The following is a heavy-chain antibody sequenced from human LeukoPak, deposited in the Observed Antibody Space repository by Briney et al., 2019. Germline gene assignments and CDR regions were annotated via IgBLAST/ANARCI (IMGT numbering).Heavy chain of an antibody. Sequence: GGSPRLSCAASGFTFSNYAVSWVRQAPGKGLEWVSGISGSGDRAYYVDSVKGRFTISRDNSKNTLNLQMNSLRAEDTAVYYCAKQGQSSRWYDFDYWGQGTLVTVSS. D-gene: IGHD6-13*01. J-gene: IGHJ4*02. V-gene: IGHV3-23*01. CDR2: ISGSGDRA. CDR3: AKQGQSSRWYDFDY. CDR1: GFTFSNYA.